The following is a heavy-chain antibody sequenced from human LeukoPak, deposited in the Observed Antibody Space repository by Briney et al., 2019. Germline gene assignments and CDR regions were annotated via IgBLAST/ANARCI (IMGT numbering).Heavy chain of an antibody. CDR2: ISGSGGST. J-gene: IGHJ4*02. CDR3: NTILHYSSSSEGY. D-gene: IGHD6-6*01. V-gene: IGHV3-23*01. CDR1: GFTFSTYA. Sequence: GGSLRLSCAASGFTFSTYAMSWVRQTPEKGLEWVSAISGSGGSTYYADSVKGRFTISRDNSKNTLYLQMNSLRAEDTAVYYCNTILHYSSSSEGYWGQGALVTVSS.